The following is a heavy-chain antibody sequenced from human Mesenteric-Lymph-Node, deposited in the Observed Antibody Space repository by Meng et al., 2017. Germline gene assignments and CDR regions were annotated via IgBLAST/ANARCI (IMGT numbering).Heavy chain of an antibody. CDR3: AREGRSHQVGVSVY. D-gene: IGHD2-21*01. CDR1: GESISSGDYN. J-gene: IGHJ4*02. V-gene: IGHV4-30-4*08. Sequence: LQESGPGLVKTSQTRPFTCPVSGESISSGDYNWSWIRQPTGKGLEGSGYIYNSGSTYYNPTLKSRVTISVDTSKNQFSLKLRCVTAADTAVYYCAREGRSHQVGVSVYWGQGNLVTVSS. CDR2: IYNSGST.